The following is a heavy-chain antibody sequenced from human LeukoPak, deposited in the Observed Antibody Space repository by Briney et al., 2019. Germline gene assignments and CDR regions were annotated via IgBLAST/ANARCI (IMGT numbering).Heavy chain of an antibody. V-gene: IGHV1-8*01. Sequence: ASVRVSCKASRYTFTSYDINWVREAAGHGLEWMGWMNPNTGRTGYAQKFQGRITMTRDTSINTAYMELTNLRSADTAIYYCARLSQTPDYYTLGGYYYLGYWGQGTPVTVSS. CDR2: MNPNTGRT. CDR1: RYTFTSYD. J-gene: IGHJ4*02. D-gene: IGHD3-10*01. CDR3: ARLSQTPDYYTLGGYYYLGY.